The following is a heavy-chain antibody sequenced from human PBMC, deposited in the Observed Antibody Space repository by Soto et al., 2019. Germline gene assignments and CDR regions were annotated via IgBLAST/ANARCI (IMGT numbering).Heavy chain of an antibody. CDR2: MNPNSGNT. V-gene: IGHV1-8*01. Sequence: ASVKVSCKASGYTFTSYDINWVRQATGQGLEWMGWMNPNSGNTGYAQKFQGRVTMTRNTSISTAYMELSSLRSEDTAVYYCARGHVVVVPAAYYYGMDVWGQGTTVTVSS. J-gene: IGHJ6*02. D-gene: IGHD2-2*01. CDR1: GYTFTSYD. CDR3: ARGHVVVVPAAYYYGMDV.